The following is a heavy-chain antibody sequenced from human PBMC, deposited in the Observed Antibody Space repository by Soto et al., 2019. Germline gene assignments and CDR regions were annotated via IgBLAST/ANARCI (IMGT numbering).Heavy chain of an antibody. V-gene: IGHV4-59*01. Sequence: SQTLSLTCTVSGGSISIYYWSWIRQPPGKGLEWIGYIYYSGSTNYNPSLKRRVTISLDTSKNEFSLKLISVTAADTAGYYCARVSWLGELLQHHPFDILGQGPMVTGSS. CDR2: IYYSGST. CDR3: ARVSWLGELLQHHPFDI. D-gene: IGHD3-10*01. CDR1: GGSISIYY. J-gene: IGHJ3*02.